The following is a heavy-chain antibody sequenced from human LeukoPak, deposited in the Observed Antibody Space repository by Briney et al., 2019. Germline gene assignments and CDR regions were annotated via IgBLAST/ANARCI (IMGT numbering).Heavy chain of an antibody. CDR3: ASTYGNYYDSSGYYKLDY. D-gene: IGHD3-22*01. J-gene: IGHJ4*02. CDR1: DGSFSDYY. V-gene: IGHV4-34*01. Sequence: SETLSLTCGVYDGSFSDYYWSWIRQPPGKGLEWIGEINHSGNTNYNPSLKSRVTISVDTSKKQFSLKLGSVTAADTAVYYCASTYGNYYDSSGYYKLDYWGQGTLVTVSS. CDR2: INHSGNT.